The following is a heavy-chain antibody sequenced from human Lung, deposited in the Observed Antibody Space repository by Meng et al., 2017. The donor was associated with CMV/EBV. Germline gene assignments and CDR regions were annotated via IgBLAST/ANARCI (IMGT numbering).Heavy chain of an antibody. V-gene: IGHV3-23*01. CDR3: AKYSAVGERLYYFDY. Sequence: GGSLRLSCAASGLTFSSYGMSWVRQAPGKGLEWVSSIGATAGGTYYADSVKGRFTISRDNAKNTLYLQMNSLSAEDTAVYYCAKYSAVGERLYYFDYWGQRTLVTVSS. CDR1: GLTFSSYG. J-gene: IGHJ4*02. D-gene: IGHD2-21*01. CDR2: IGATAGGT.